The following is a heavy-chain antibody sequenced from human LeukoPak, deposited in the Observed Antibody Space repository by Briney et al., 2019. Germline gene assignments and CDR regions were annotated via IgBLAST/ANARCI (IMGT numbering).Heavy chain of an antibody. Sequence: SETLSLTCTVSGASVSSSLYYWGWIRQPPGKGLEWIGNLYYTGSTYHSPSLKSRVTMSLDTSKNQLSLKLSSVTAADTAMYYCAREVADYGGYYYYHYMDVWGKGTTVTISS. CDR1: GASVSSSLYY. D-gene: IGHD4-23*01. J-gene: IGHJ6*03. CDR3: AREVADYGGYYYYHYMDV. V-gene: IGHV4-39*07. CDR2: LYYTGST.